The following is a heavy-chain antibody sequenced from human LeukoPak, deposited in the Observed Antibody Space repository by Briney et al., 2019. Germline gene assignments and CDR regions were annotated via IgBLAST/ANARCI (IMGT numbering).Heavy chain of an antibody. CDR1: GGSISSYY. Sequence: SETLSLTCTVSGGSISSYYWSWIRQPAGKGLEWIGRIYTSGSTNYNPSLKSRVTISVDTSKNQFSLKLSSVTAADTAVYYCARVGYATQRRVLSAVTIPTAGAFDVWGQGTLVAVSS. V-gene: IGHV4-4*07. CDR3: ARVGYATQRRVLSAVTIPTAGAFDV. J-gene: IGHJ3*01. D-gene: IGHD4-17*01. CDR2: IYTSGST.